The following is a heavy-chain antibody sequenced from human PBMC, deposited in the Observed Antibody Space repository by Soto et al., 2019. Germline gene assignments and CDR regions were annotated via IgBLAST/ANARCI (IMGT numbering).Heavy chain of an antibody. Sequence: HPGVSLRLSCAASGFTFSSHWMSWVRQAPGKGLEWVANIKQDGSEKYYVDPAKGRFTISRDNAKNSLYLQMNSLRAEDTAVYYCARESYSSGWYYGYWGQGTLVTVSS. J-gene: IGHJ4*02. D-gene: IGHD6-19*01. CDR2: IKQDGSEK. V-gene: IGHV3-7*01. CDR3: ARESYSSGWYYGY. CDR1: GFTFSSHW.